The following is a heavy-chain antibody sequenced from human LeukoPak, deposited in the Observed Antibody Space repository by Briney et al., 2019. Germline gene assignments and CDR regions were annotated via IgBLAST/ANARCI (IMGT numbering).Heavy chain of an antibody. CDR3: ARDQGAWGYGYNFDY. CDR1: GFTFSSFG. V-gene: IGHV3-30*03. D-gene: IGHD3-16*01. CDR2: ISYDGSDK. Sequence: GGSLRLSCAASGFTFSSFGMHWVRQAPGKGLEWVAVISYDGSDKFYADSVKGRFTISRDNSKNTLHLQMISLRSEDTAVYYCARDQGAWGYGYNFDYWGQGTLVTVSS. J-gene: IGHJ4*02.